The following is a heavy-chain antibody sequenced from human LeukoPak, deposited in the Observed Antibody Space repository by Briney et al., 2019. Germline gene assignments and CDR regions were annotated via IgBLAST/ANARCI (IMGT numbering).Heavy chain of an antibody. CDR1: GFTFSSYS. CDR2: IRWNSGSI. D-gene: IGHD1-26*01. V-gene: IGHV3-9*03. J-gene: IGHJ3*02. Sequence: GGSLRLSCAASGFTFSSYSMTWVRQAPGKGLEWVSGIRWNSGSIGYADSVKGRFTISRDNAKNSLYLQMNSLRAEDMALYYCAKDMGGWLLDAFDIWGQGTMVTVSS. CDR3: AKDMGGWLLDAFDI.